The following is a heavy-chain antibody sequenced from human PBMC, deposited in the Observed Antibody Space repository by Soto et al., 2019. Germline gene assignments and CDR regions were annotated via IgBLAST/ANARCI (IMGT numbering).Heavy chain of an antibody. V-gene: IGHV3-30*18. D-gene: IGHD2-21*02. Sequence: QVQLVESGGGVVQPGRSLRLSCAASGFNFNTHGIHWVRQAPGKGLEWVSLISYDGNEKYYADSVKGRFSISRDNSRYTVYLQMNNLRPEDTAVYYCAKVRSVGCGGVCHFDTWGRGTLVTVSS. CDR2: ISYDGNEK. CDR1: GFNFNTHG. J-gene: IGHJ4*02. CDR3: AKVRSVGCGGVCHFDT.